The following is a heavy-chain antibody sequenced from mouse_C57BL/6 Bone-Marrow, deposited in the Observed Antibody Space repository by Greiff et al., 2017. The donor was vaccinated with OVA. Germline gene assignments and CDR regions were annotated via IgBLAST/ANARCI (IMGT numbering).Heavy chain of an antibody. V-gene: IGHV1-64*01. CDR3: AREDHYFDY. CDR1: GYTFTSYW. CDR2: IHPNSGST. Sequence: VKLQQPGAELVKPGASVKLSCKASGYTFTSYWMHWVKQRPGHGLEWIGMIHPNSGSTNYNEKFKSKATLTVDKSSSTAYMQLSSLTSEDSAVYYCAREDHYFDYWGQGTTLTVSS. J-gene: IGHJ2*01.